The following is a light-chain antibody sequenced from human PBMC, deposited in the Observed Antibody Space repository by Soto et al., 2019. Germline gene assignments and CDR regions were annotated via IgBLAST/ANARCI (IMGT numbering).Light chain of an antibody. CDR2: DAS. V-gene: IGKV1-33*01. Sequence: DIQITQTPSSLSASVVARVTITCQASQNINNYLNWYQQKPGRAPKLLIYDASNLEAGVPSRFRGSGSGTDFTFTISRLQPEDIATYYSQQYDNLPLTFSGGTKVDI. J-gene: IGKJ4*01. CDR1: QNINNY. CDR3: QQYDNLPLT.